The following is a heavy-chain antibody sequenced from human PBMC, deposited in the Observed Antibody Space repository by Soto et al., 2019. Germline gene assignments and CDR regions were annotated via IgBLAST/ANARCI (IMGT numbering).Heavy chain of an antibody. Sequence: GESLKISCKGSGYSFTSYWISWVRQMPGKGLEWMGRIDPSDSYTNYSPSFQGHVTISADKSISTAYLQWSSLKASDTAMYYCARQYYDFWSGPEDMDVWSQGTTVTVSS. V-gene: IGHV5-10-1*01. CDR3: ARQYYDFWSGPEDMDV. CDR1: GYSFTSYW. J-gene: IGHJ6*02. CDR2: IDPSDSYT. D-gene: IGHD3-3*01.